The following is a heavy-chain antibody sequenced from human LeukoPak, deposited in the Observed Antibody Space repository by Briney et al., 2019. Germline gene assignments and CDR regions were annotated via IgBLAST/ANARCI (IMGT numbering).Heavy chain of an antibody. J-gene: IGHJ4*02. CDR2: TYYRSKWYN. CDR3: ARGGGGYSGYGQSVGLDY. Sequence: SQTLSLTCAISGDSVSSNSAAWNWIRQSPSRGLEWLGRTYYRSKWYNDYAVSVKSRITINPDTSKNQFSLQLNSVTPEDTAVYYCARGGGGYSGYGQSVGLDYWGQGTLVTVSS. CDR1: GDSVSSNSAA. D-gene: IGHD5-12*01. V-gene: IGHV6-1*01.